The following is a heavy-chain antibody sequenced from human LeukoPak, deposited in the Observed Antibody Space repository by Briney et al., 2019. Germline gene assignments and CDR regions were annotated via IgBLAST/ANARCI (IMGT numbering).Heavy chain of an antibody. D-gene: IGHD3-3*02. CDR2: IYYSGST. J-gene: IGHJ5*02. CDR1: GGSISSSSYY. V-gene: IGHV4-39*07. CDR3: ARVLDLPTLSLAWFDP. Sequence: PSETLSLTCTVSGGSISSSSYYWGWIRQPPGKGLEWIGSIYYSGSTYYNPSLKSRVTISVDTSKNQFSLKLSSVTAADTAVYYCARVLDLPTLSLAWFDPWGQGTLVTVSS.